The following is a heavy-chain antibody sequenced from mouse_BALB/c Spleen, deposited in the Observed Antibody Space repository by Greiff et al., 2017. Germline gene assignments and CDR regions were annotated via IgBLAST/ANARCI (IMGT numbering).Heavy chain of an antibody. V-gene: IGHV14-3*02. Sequence: EVKLMESGAELVKPGASVKLSCTASGFNIKDTYMHWVKQRPEQGLEWIGRIDPANGNTKYDPKFQGKATITADTSSNTAYLQLSSLTSEDTAVYYCAREGGSPYYYAMDYWGQGTSVTVSS. CDR2: IDPANGNT. D-gene: IGHD1-1*01. J-gene: IGHJ4*01. CDR1: GFNIKDTY. CDR3: AREGGSPYYYAMDY.